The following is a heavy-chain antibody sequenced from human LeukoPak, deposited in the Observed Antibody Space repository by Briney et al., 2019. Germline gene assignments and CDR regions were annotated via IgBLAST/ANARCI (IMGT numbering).Heavy chain of an antibody. V-gene: IGHV3-21*04. CDR1: GFTFSSYG. CDR2: ISSSTSYI. Sequence: GGSLRLSCAASGFTFSSYGMHWVRQAPGKGLEWVSSISSSTSYIYYADSLKGRFTISRDNSKNTLYLQMNSLRAGDTAVYYCARDRRPNIASRTFDYWGQGTLVTVSS. CDR3: ARDRRPNIASRTFDY. D-gene: IGHD6-6*01. J-gene: IGHJ4*02.